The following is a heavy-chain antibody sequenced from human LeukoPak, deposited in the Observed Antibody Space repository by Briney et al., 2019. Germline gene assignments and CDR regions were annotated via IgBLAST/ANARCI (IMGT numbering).Heavy chain of an antibody. CDR3: ARAYSRSYSHFDD. J-gene: IGHJ4*02. CDR2: IYTSGST. V-gene: IGHV4-4*09. CDR1: GGSINGYY. D-gene: IGHD1-26*01. Sequence: PSETLSLTCTVSGGSINGYYWSWIRQPPGKGLEWIGYIYTSGSTNYNPSLKSRVTISVDTSKNQFSLRLSSVTAADTAMYFCARAYSRSYSHFDDWGQGTLVTVSS.